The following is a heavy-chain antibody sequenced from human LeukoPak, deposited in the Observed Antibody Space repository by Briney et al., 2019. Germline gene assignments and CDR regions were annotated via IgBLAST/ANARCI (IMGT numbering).Heavy chain of an antibody. V-gene: IGHV3-23*01. D-gene: IGHD5-24*01. CDR2: VSGSGDTT. J-gene: IGHJ4*02. CDR3: AKGNGYNYIKYFDY. Sequence: PGGSLRLSCAASGFTFSSYGMHWVRLAPGKGLEWVSGVSGSGDTTYYADSVKGRFTISRDNSKNTLFLQMNGLRAEDTARYYCAKGNGYNYIKYFDYWGQGTLVTVSS. CDR1: GFTFSSYG.